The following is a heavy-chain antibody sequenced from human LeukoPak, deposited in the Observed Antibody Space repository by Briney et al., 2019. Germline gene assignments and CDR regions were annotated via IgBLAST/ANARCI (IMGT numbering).Heavy chain of an antibody. CDR3: ARDGDSSGYYYVPPYYFDY. CDR2: ISYDGSNK. J-gene: IGHJ4*02. CDR1: GFTFSSYG. V-gene: IGHV3-30*03. D-gene: IGHD3-22*01. Sequence: GGSLRLSCAASGFTFSSYGMHWVRQAPGKGLEWVAVISYDGSNKYYADSVKGRFTISRDNSKNTLYLQMNSLRAEDTAVYYCARDGDSSGYYYVPPYYFDYWGQGTLVTVSS.